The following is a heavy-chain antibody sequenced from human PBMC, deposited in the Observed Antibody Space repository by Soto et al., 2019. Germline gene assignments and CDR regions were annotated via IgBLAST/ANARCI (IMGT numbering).Heavy chain of an antibody. D-gene: IGHD3-10*02. Sequence: QVQLVQSGAEVKKPGASVKVSCKVFGYRLTDLSMTWVRQAPGKGLEWMGGFDPENGETIYAQKFQGRVTMTEDTSTDTAFMELSSLTSEDTAVYYCTRDDYVNSDEFGHWGQGTLVTVSS. CDR2: FDPENGET. CDR1: GYRLTDLS. J-gene: IGHJ4*02. V-gene: IGHV1-24*01. CDR3: TRDDYVNSDEFGH.